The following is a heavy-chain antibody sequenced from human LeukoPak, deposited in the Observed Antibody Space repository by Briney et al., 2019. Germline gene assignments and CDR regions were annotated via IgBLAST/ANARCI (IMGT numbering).Heavy chain of an antibody. CDR2: IYPGDSDT. CDR1: GYSFTSYW. J-gene: IGHJ5*02. Sequence: GESLKISCKGSGYSFTSYWIGWARQMPGKSLEWMGIIYPGDSDTRYSPSFQGQVTISADKSISTAYLQWSSLKASDTAMYYCARGYCSGGSCCSVENWFDPWGQGTLVTVSS. D-gene: IGHD2-15*01. CDR3: ARGYCSGGSCCSVENWFDP. V-gene: IGHV5-51*01.